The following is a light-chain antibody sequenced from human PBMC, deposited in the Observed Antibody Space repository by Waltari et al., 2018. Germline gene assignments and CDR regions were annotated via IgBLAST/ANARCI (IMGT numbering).Light chain of an antibody. CDR3: QQCHNWPPWT. CDR2: GAS. J-gene: IGKJ2*01. V-gene: IGKV3-15*01. CDR1: RSVSSN. Sequence: EIVMTQSPATLPVSPGDRATLSCRASRSVSSNLAWYQQKPGQAPRPLIYGASTRATGIPDRFSGSGSGTEFTLTISSLQSEDFAVYYCQQCHNWPPWTFGQGTKVEIK.